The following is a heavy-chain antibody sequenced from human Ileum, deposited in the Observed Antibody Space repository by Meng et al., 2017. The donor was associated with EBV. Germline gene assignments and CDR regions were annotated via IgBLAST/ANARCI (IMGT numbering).Heavy chain of an antibody. D-gene: IGHD3-16*01. V-gene: IGHV4-4*02. Sequence: QVQVHESGPRLVKPSGTLSLTCSVSDDSTIRSNWWSWVRQPPGKGLEWIGEILHAGVTNYNPSLKSRVSMSVDRSRIQASLNLNSVTAADTAIYYCARGEDYTWDVWGQGILVTVSS. CDR2: ILHAGVT. J-gene: IGHJ4*02. CDR3: ARGEDYTWDV. CDR1: DDSTIRSNW.